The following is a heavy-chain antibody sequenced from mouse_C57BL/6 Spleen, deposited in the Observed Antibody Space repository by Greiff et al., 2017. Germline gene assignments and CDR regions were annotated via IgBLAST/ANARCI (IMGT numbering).Heavy chain of an antibody. CDR3: ARRDYDRKDYAMDY. J-gene: IGHJ4*01. V-gene: IGHV1-82*01. CDR1: GYAFSSSW. Sequence: QVQLQQSGPELVKPGASVKISCKASGYAFSSSWMHWVKQRPGKGLEWIGRIYPGDGDTNYTGKFKGKATLTADKSSSTAYMQLSSLTSEDSAVYVGARRDYDRKDYAMDYWGQGTSVTVSS. CDR2: IYPGDGDT. D-gene: IGHD2-4*01.